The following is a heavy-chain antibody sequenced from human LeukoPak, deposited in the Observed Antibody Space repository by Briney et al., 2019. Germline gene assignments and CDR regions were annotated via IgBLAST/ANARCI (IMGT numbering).Heavy chain of an antibody. Sequence: ASVKVSCKASGYTFTSYYMHWVRQAPGQGLEWMGWINPNSGGTKYAQKFQDRVTMTRDTSISTAYMELSRLRSDDTAVYYCARDLSSTSYYYYYVMDVWGQGTTVTVSS. D-gene: IGHD2-2*01. V-gene: IGHV1-2*02. CDR1: GYTFTSYY. CDR2: INPNSGGT. J-gene: IGHJ6*02. CDR3: ARDLSSTSYYYYYVMDV.